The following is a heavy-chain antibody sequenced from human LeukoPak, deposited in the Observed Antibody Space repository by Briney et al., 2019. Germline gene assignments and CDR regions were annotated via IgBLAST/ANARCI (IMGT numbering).Heavy chain of an antibody. CDR1: GFTFSSYG. CDR2: IWYDGSNK. V-gene: IGHV3-33*06. J-gene: IGHJ3*02. D-gene: IGHD5-12*01. CDR3: AEDLQIVDIVATTHDASDI. Sequence: GGSLRLSCAASGFTFSSYGMHWVRQAPGKGLEWVAVIWYDGSNKYYADSVEGRFTISRDNSKNTLYLQMNSLRAEDTAVYYCAEDLQIVDIVATTHDASDIWGQGTMVTVSS.